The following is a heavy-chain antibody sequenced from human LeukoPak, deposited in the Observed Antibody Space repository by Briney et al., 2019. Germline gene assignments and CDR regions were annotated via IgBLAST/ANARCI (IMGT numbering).Heavy chain of an antibody. CDR1: AFTFRDYK. CDR3: ARLRRNSDRSDFFYYYDH. CDR2: VNTVSSYI. D-gene: IGHD3-22*01. Sequence: GGSLRLSCAASAFTFRDYKKNWVRQAPGKGLEWVASVNTVSSYIYYADSMRGRFTISRDNAKNSLFLQMNSLRAEDTAVYYCARLRRNSDRSDFFYYYDHWGQGTLVTVSS. J-gene: IGHJ4*02. V-gene: IGHV3-21*01.